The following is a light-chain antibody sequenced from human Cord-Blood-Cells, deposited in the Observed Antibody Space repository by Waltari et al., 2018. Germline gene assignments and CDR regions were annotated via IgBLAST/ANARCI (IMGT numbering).Light chain of an antibody. CDR2: AAS. J-gene: IGKJ1*01. Sequence: DIQMTQSPSSLSASVGDRVTITCRASQSISSYLNWYQQKPGKAPKLLIYAASSLQSGVPSRFSGSGSGTDFTVTISSLQPEDFATYYCQQSYSTWTFGQGTKVEIK. V-gene: IGKV1-39*01. CDR1: QSISSY. CDR3: QQSYSTWT.